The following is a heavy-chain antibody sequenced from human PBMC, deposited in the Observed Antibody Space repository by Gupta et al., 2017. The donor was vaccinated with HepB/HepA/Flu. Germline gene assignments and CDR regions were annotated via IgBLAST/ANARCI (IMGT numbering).Heavy chain of an antibody. CDR3: SSTRGY. D-gene: IGHD3-10*01. Sequence: EVQLVESGGGLVQPGGSLRLSCAPSGFTFTTDWMKWVRQAPGKGLEWVAKIKEDGSKEFYVDSVKGRFTISTDNARNSINLQMNNLRGEDTALYYCSSTRGYWGQGTLVTVSS. J-gene: IGHJ4*02. V-gene: IGHV3-7*01. CDR2: IKEDGSKE. CDR1: GFTFTTDW.